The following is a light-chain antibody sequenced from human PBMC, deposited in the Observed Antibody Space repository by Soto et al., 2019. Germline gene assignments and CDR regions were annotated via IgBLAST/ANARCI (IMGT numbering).Light chain of an antibody. V-gene: IGKV3-20*01. Sequence: EIVLTQSPGTLSLSPGERATLSCRASQSVSSSSLAWYQQKPGQAPRLLIYGASSRATGIPDRFSGSGSGTDFTITISRLEPEDCAVFYCQQYGSSSYTFGQGTKLEIK. CDR3: QQYGSSSYT. CDR2: GAS. J-gene: IGKJ2*01. CDR1: QSVSSSS.